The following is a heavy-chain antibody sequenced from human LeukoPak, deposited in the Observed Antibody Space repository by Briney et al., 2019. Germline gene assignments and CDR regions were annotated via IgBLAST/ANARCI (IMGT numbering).Heavy chain of an antibody. V-gene: IGHV3-21*04. CDR2: ISSGSSFM. J-gene: IGHJ4*02. CDR3: TRYNVGFES. D-gene: IGHD1-1*01. CDR1: GFTFSRYS. Sequence: GGSLRLSCAASGFTFSRYSMNWVRQAPGKGLEWVSSISSGSSFMYYADSVKGRFTISRDNAKNSPYLQMNSLKTEDTAVYYCTRYNVGFESWGQGTLVTVSS.